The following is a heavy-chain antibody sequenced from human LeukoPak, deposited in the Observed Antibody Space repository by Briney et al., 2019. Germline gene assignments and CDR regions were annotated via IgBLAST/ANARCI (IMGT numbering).Heavy chain of an antibody. CDR2: IYSGGST. CDR3: AREGSQGSGSYFGY. J-gene: IGHJ4*02. D-gene: IGHD3-10*01. CDR1: AFTFSSCE. V-gene: IGHV3-66*01. Sequence: GGSLRLSCAASAFTFSSCEMNWVRQAPGKGLEWVSLIYSGGSTYYADSVKGRFTISRDNSKNTLYLQMNSLRAEDTAVYYCAREGSQGSGSYFGYWGQGTLVTVSS.